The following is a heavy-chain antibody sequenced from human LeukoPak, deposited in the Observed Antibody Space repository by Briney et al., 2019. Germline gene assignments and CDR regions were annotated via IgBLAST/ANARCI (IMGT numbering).Heavy chain of an antibody. Sequence: SEILSLTCTVSGGSISSYYWSWIRQSPVKGLEWIGYIFPSGSAAYNPSLESRVTISLDTSENQFSLTLTSVTAADTAVYYCARRNHYFYYMDVWGKGTTVTVSS. J-gene: IGHJ6*03. CDR3: ARRNHYFYYMDV. CDR2: IFPSGSA. V-gene: IGHV4-4*09. CDR1: GGSISSYY.